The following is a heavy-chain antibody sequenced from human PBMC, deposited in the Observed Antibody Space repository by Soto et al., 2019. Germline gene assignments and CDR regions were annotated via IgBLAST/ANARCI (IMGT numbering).Heavy chain of an antibody. Sequence: SETLSLTCTVSGGSISSYYWSWFRQPPEKGLEWIGYIYNSGTTNYSPSLKSRVTISVDTSRNQFSLKLSSVTAADTAIYYCASGRRFFDWLPPTFDYWGQGTLVTVS. CDR2: IYNSGTT. CDR3: ASGRRFFDWLPPTFDY. V-gene: IGHV4-59*01. D-gene: IGHD3-9*01. CDR1: GGSISSYY. J-gene: IGHJ4*02.